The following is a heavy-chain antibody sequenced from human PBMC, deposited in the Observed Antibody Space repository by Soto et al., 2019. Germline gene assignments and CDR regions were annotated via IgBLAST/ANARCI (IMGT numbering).Heavy chain of an antibody. CDR2: IYDTGST. J-gene: IGHJ4*02. D-gene: IGHD2-15*01. CDR1: GGSISGYY. CDR3: AKGYCSGGSCYGFDY. V-gene: IGHV4-59*01. Sequence: SETLSLTCTVSGGSISGYYWSWIRQPPGKGPEWIGYIYDTGSTNFNPSLKSRVTISVDTSKNQFSLKLSSVTAADTAVYYCAKGYCSGGSCYGFDYWGQGTLVTVSS.